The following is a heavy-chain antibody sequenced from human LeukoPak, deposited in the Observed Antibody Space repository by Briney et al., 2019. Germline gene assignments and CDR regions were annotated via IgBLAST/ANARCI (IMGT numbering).Heavy chain of an antibody. V-gene: IGHV3-66*04. J-gene: IGHJ4*02. CDR3: ARHVREQWLVGRFDY. Sequence: PGGSLRLSCAASGFTFSSYSMSWVRQAPGKGLEWVSFIYSSVTHYSDSVKGRFTISRDNSKNTLYLQMNSLRAEDTAVYYCARHVREQWLVGRFDYWGQGTLVTVSS. CDR1: GFTFSSYS. D-gene: IGHD6-19*01. CDR2: IYSSVT.